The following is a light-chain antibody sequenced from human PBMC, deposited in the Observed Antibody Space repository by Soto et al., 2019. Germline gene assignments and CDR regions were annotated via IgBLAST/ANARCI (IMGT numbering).Light chain of an antibody. CDR2: RNN. CDR1: SSNIGSNS. CDR3: AAWDDSLRGVV. V-gene: IGLV1-47*01. Sequence: QSVLSQPPSASGTPGQRVTISCSGNSSNIGSNSGDWYQHLPGTAPKLLIYRNNQRPSGVPDRFSGSKSGTSVSLVISGLRSEDEADYHCAAWDDSLRGVVFGGGTKVT. J-gene: IGLJ2*01.